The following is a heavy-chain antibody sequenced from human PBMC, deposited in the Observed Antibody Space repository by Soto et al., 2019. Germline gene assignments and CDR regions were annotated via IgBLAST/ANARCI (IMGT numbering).Heavy chain of an antibody. V-gene: IGHV4-39*01. J-gene: IGHJ5*02. Sequence: QLQLQESGPGLVKPSETLSLTCTVSGGSISSSSYYWGWIRQPPGKGLEWIGSIYYSGSTSYNPSLKSRVPASVDTSTNQFSLKLSSVTAADTAVYYCASPKIAFYNWFDPWGQGTLVTVSS. CDR3: ASPKIAFYNWFDP. CDR2: IYYSGST. D-gene: IGHD3-3*02. CDR1: GGSISSSSYY.